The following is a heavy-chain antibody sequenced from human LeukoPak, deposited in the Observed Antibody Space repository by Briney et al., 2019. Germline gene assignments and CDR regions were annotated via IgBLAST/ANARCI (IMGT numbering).Heavy chain of an antibody. J-gene: IGHJ4*02. D-gene: IGHD2-15*01. CDR2: IKEDGSDT. CDR1: GFTFSSYG. Sequence: GGSLRLSCAASGFTFSSYGMHWVRQAPGKGLEWVASIKEDGSDTNYVGSVRGRFTVSRDNTKNSLYLQMNSLRADDTAVYYCASDRAYSQFDYWGQGTLVTVSS. V-gene: IGHV3-7*01. CDR3: ASDRAYSQFDY.